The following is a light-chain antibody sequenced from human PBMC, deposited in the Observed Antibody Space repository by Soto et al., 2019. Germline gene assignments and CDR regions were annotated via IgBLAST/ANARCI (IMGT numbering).Light chain of an antibody. Sequence: QAVVTQEPSFSVSPGGTVTLTCGLSSGSVSTSYYPSWYQQTPGQAPRTLIYSTNTRSSGVPDRFSGSILGNKAALTITGAQADDESDYCCVLYMGSGPWVFGGGTKLTVL. J-gene: IGLJ3*02. V-gene: IGLV8-61*01. CDR2: STN. CDR1: SGSVSTSYY. CDR3: VLYMGSGPWV.